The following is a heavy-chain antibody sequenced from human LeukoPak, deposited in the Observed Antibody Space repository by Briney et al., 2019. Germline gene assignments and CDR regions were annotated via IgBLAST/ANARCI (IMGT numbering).Heavy chain of an antibody. Sequence: SVKVSCKASGGTFSSYAISWVRQAPGQGLEWMGGIIPIFGTANYAQKFQGRVMITADESTSTAYMELSSLRSEDTAVYYCAVGIAAGTTEGDFDYWGQGTLVTVSS. D-gene: IGHD6-13*01. J-gene: IGHJ4*02. CDR3: AVGIAAGTTEGDFDY. CDR2: IIPIFGTA. CDR1: GGTFSSYA. V-gene: IGHV1-69*01.